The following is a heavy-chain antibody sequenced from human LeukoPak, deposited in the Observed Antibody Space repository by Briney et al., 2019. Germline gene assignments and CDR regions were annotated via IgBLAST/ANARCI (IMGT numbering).Heavy chain of an antibody. CDR3: ARDASSSWSTKRLYYFDY. CDR2: IWYDGSNK. Sequence: GGSLRLSCAASGFTFSSYGMHWVRQAPGKGLEWVAVIWYDGSNKYYADSVKGRFTISRDNSKNTLYLQMNSLRAEDTAVYYCARDASSSWSTKRLYYFDYWGQGTLVTVSS. V-gene: IGHV3-33*01. CDR1: GFTFSSYG. D-gene: IGHD6-13*01. J-gene: IGHJ4*02.